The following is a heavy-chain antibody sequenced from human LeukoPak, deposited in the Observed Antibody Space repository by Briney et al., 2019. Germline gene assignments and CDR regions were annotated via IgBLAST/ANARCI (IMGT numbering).Heavy chain of an antibody. CDR1: GYTFTSYY. Sequence: GASVKVSCKASGYTFTSYYMHWVRQAPGQGLEWMGIINPSGGSTSYAQKFQGRVTMTRDMSTSTVYMELSSLRSEDTAVYYCARRGIVVVPAAYGGVNYYYYYMDVWGKGTTVTVSS. V-gene: IGHV1-46*01. CDR2: INPSGGST. D-gene: IGHD2-2*01. J-gene: IGHJ6*03. CDR3: ARRGIVVVPAAYGGVNYYYYYMDV.